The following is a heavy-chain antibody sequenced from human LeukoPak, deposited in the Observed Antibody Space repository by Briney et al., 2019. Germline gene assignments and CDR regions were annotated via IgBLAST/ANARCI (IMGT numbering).Heavy chain of an antibody. CDR2: IDPSDSYT. V-gene: IGHV5-10-1*01. D-gene: IGHD3-16*01. J-gene: IGHJ4*02. CDR3: ARHLDYVLEASFDY. CDR1: GYSFTSYW. Sequence: GESLKISCQGSGYSFTSYWISWVRQMPGKGLEWMGRIDPSDSYTNYSPSFQGHVTISADKSISTAYLQWSSLKASDTAMYYCARHLDYVLEASFDYWGQGTLVTASS.